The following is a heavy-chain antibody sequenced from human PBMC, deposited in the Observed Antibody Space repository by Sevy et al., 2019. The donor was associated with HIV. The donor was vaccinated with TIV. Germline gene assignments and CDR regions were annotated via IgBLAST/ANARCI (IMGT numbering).Heavy chain of an antibody. D-gene: IGHD5-18*01. CDR1: GFTFSAYW. Sequence: GGSLRLSCAASGFTFSAYWMSWVRQAPGKGLEWVATMKQDGSEKYYVDSVKGRLTISRDNAKNSLYLQVNSLRAEDTAGYYGVRGGVGGFSYSLDTWGQGTLVTVSS. J-gene: IGHJ5*02. CDR2: MKQDGSEK. CDR3: VRGGVGGFSYSLDT. V-gene: IGHV3-7*01.